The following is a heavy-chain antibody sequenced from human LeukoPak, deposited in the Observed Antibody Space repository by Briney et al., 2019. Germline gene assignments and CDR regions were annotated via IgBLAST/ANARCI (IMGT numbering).Heavy chain of an antibody. D-gene: IGHD3-3*01. CDR1: GFTFDDYG. Sequence: GGSLRLSCAASGFTFDDYGMSWVRQAPGKGLEWVSGINWNGGSTGYADSVKGRFTISRDNAKNSLYLQMNSLRAEDTALYYCARGGITIFGVVSYMDVWGKGTTATVSS. J-gene: IGHJ6*03. V-gene: IGHV3-20*04. CDR2: INWNGGST. CDR3: ARGGITIFGVVSYMDV.